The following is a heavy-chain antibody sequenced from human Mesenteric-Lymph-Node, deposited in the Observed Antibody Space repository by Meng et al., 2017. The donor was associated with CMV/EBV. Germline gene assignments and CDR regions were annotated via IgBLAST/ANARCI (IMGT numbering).Heavy chain of an antibody. D-gene: IGHD4-11*01. CDR3: ARWAYSNYYFDY. V-gene: IGHV1-69*04. CDR2: IIPILGIA. J-gene: IGHJ4*02. CDR1: GYTFIDYG. Sequence: SVKVSCKTSGYTFIDYGIAWVRQAPGQGLEWMGRIIPILGIANYAQKFQGRVTITADKSTSTAYMELSSLRSEDTAVYYCARWAYSNYYFDYWGQGTLVTVSS.